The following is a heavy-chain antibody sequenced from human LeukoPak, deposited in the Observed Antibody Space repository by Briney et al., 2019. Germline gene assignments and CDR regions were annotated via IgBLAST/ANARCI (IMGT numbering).Heavy chain of an antibody. V-gene: IGHV3-21*01. CDR3: ARDFSLTGDYYFGACDI. CDR1: GFTLSSYS. D-gene: IGHD4-17*01. CDR2: NTSSSSYT. Sequence: PGGSLRLSCAASGFTLSSYSMNWVRDAPGKGLEWGSSNTSSSSYTYYTDSAKGRFTNPRDNPKHTLYLHMHRLIAADTDVYNCARDFSLTGDYYFGACDIGGQETMVSV. J-gene: IGHJ3*02.